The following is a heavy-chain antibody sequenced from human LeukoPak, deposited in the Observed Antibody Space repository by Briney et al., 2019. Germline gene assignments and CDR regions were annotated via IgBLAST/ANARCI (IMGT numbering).Heavy chain of an antibody. Sequence: GESLKISCKVSGYIFTSYWIGWVRQLPGKGLEWRGMIYTGDSENCYRTFFQGEVTISADKTISTADLQWSSLKASDTAMYDCARHKGFSSGWYADYWGQGTLVTVAS. CDR2: IYTGDSEN. V-gene: IGHV5-51*01. D-gene: IGHD6-19*01. CDR1: GYIFTSYW. J-gene: IGHJ4*02. CDR3: ARHKGFSSGWYADY.